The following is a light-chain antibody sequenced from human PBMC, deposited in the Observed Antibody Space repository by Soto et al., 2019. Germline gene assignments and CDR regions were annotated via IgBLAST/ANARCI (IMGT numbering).Light chain of an antibody. Sequence: QSVLTQPASVSGSPGQSITISCTGTSSEVGGYKYVSWYQQHPDKAPKLIIYDVTNRPSGISNRFSGSKSGNTASLTVSGLQAEDEADYYCSSYTSSSSYVFGTGTKVTVL. CDR1: SSEVGGYKY. J-gene: IGLJ1*01. CDR3: SSYTSSSSYV. CDR2: DVT. V-gene: IGLV2-14*01.